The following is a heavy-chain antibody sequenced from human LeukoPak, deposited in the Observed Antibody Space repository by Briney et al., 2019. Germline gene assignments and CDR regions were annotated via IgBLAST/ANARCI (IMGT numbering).Heavy chain of an antibody. CDR3: ARVRYGTIDY. CDR1: GGSISSSSYY. J-gene: IGHJ4*02. Sequence: PSETLSLTCTVSGGSISSSSYYWGWIRQPPGKGLEWIGSIYYSGSTYYNPSLKSRVTISVDTSKNQFSLKLSSVTAADTAVYYCARVRYGTIDYWGQGTLVTVSS. V-gene: IGHV4-39*07. D-gene: IGHD4-17*01. CDR2: IYYSGST.